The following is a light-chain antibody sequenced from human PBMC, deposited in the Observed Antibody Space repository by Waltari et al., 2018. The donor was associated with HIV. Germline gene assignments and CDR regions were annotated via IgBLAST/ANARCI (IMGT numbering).Light chain of an antibody. Sequence: HSVLTQPPSASVAPGPPSLVSSSVGIFTVITNFLCLYQQLPGATPKLLIDRNDQRPAGGSDRVCGSKSGTADSLAISGFRSEDEDDYYCATWDDSLNSFWVFGGGTKVTVL. CDR2: RND. CDR1: IFTVITNF. CDR3: ATWDDSLNSFWV. V-gene: IGLV1-47*01. J-gene: IGLJ3*02.